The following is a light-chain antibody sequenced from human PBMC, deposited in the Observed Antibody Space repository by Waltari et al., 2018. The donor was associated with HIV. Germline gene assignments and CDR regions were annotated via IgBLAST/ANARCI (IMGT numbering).Light chain of an antibody. CDR3: QSADSSGTYVV. Sequence: SYELTQPPSLSVSPGQTASITCSGDKLGDKYAYWYQQKPGQAPVLVIYKDSERPSGIPERFSGSSSGTTVTLTISGVQAEDEADYYCQSADSSGTYVVFGGGTKLTVL. J-gene: IGLJ2*01. V-gene: IGLV3-25*03. CDR1: KLGDKY. CDR2: KDS.